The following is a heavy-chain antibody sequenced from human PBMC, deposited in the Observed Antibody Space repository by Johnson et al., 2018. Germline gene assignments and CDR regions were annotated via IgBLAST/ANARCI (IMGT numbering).Heavy chain of an antibody. J-gene: IGHJ3*02. V-gene: IGHV3-74*02. CDR3: ARCQGVTTGAFDI. CDR1: GFTLSSHW. Sequence: VQLVQSGGGLVQPGGSLRLSCAASGFTLSSHWMHWVRQVPGKGLVWVSRISPDGSRTSYADSVTGRFTIPRDNAKSTLYRQVNRLRAGDTAVYYCARCQGVTTGAFDIWGQGTMVTVSS. CDR2: ISPDGSRT. D-gene: IGHD4-17*01.